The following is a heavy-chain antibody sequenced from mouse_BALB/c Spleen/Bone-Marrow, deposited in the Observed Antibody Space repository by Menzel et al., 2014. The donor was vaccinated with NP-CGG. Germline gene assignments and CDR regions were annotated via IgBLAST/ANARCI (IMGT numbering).Heavy chain of an antibody. CDR3: ARNYDYDGGYYAMDY. V-gene: IGHV1-7*01. Sequence: VQLQQSGAELAKPGASVKMSCKASGYNFISYWMHWVKQRPGQGLEWIGYINPSTGYIEYNQKFKDKATLTADKSSSKAYMQLSSLTSEDSAVYYCARNYDYDGGYYAMDYWGQGTSVTVSS. CDR2: INPSTGYI. CDR1: GYNFISYW. J-gene: IGHJ4*01. D-gene: IGHD2-4*01.